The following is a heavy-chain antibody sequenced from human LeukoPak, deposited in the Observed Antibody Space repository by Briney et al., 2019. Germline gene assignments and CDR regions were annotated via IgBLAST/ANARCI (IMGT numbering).Heavy chain of an antibody. CDR1: GFTFSSYA. J-gene: IGHJ4*02. Sequence: PGRSLRLSCAASGFTFSSYAMHWVRQAPGKGLEWVAVISYDGSNKYYADSVKGRFTISRDNSKNTLYLQMNSLRAEDTAVYYCAKELGIAVAGTQIYWGQGTLVTVSS. CDR2: ISYDGSNK. D-gene: IGHD6-19*01. V-gene: IGHV3-30-3*01. CDR3: AKELGIAVAGTQIY.